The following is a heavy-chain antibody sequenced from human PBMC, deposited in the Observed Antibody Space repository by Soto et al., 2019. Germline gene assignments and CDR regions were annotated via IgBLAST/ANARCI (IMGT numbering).Heavy chain of an antibody. V-gene: IGHV1-69*01. CDR1: RVAFSKFI. J-gene: IGHJ6*02. Sequence: QAQLEQSGGEVKKPGSSVKVSCKASRVAFSKFIVTWVRQAPGLGLEWVGGIIPICGTANYAQKFQGRVTNTADESTSTSYMEVNNLRSDDTAVYYCAKVRYSSPMGYYYGMDVWGQGTTVTVSS. D-gene: IGHD6-19*01. CDR3: AKVRYSSPMGYYYGMDV. CDR2: IIPICGTA.